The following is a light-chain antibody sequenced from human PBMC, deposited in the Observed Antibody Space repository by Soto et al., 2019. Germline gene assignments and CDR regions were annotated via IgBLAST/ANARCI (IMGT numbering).Light chain of an antibody. J-gene: IGKJ2*01. CDR1: QSISTE. CDR3: QQGHNWPLT. Sequence: IAMTQSPATLSVSPGERATLSCRASQSISTELAWYQQIPGQPPRLLIYSASTRATGVPARFTGSGFGSEFTLTISGLQSEDFAIYYCQQGHNWPLTFGQGTRLEI. V-gene: IGKV3-15*01. CDR2: SAS.